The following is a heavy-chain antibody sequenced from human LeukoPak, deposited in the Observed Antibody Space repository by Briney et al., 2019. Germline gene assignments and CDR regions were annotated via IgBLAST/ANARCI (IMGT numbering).Heavy chain of an antibody. CDR1: GFTPRDYW. CDR2: IARDASPT. D-gene: IGHD3-10*01. J-gene: IGHJ5*01. Sequence: VGSLRLSCTGSGFTPRDYWIHWVRQAPRNGLVSGSRIARDASPTNYADSVKGRFTSSRDNARNTLYLQMNSLRAEDTAVYYCARINSEDDSWGQGTLVTVSS. CDR3: ARINSEDDS. V-gene: IGHV3-74*01.